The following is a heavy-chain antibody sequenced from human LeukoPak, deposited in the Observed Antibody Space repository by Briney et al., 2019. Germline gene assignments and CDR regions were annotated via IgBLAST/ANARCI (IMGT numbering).Heavy chain of an antibody. V-gene: IGHV3-74*01. Sequence: GGSLRLSCAASGFTFSSYWMHWVRQAPGKGLVWVSRINSDGSSTSYADSVKGRFTISRDNAKNTLYLQMNSLRAEDTAVYYCARAAHLYYYDSSGYSPDYWGQGTLVTVSS. J-gene: IGHJ4*02. CDR1: GFTFSSYW. CDR3: ARAAHLYYYDSSGYSPDY. CDR2: INSDGSST. D-gene: IGHD3-22*01.